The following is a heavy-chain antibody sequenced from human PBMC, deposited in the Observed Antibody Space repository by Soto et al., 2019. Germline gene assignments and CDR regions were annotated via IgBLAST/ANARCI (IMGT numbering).Heavy chain of an antibody. V-gene: IGHV5-51*01. CDR1: GYSFTSYW. CDR3: ARLPYDSSGYYLPIYYYYGMDV. Sequence: PGESLKISCKGSGYSFTSYWIGWVRQMPGKGLEWMGIIYPGDSDTRYSPSFQGQVTISADKSISTAYLQWSSLKASDTAMYYRARLPYDSSGYYLPIYYYYGMDVWGQGTTVTVSS. D-gene: IGHD3-22*01. CDR2: IYPGDSDT. J-gene: IGHJ6*02.